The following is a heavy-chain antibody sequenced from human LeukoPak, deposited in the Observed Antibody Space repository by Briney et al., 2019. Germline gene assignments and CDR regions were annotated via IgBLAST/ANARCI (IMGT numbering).Heavy chain of an antibody. D-gene: IGHD3-3*01. CDR2: IYYSGST. J-gene: IGHJ6*03. V-gene: IGHV4-59*01. CDR1: GGSISSYY. CDR3: ASSSLRFLGYMDV. Sequence: SETLSLTCTVSGGSISSYYWSWIRQPPGKGLEWIGYIYYSGSTNYNPSLKSRVTISVDTSKNQFSLKLSSVTAADTAVYYCASSSLRFLGYMDVWGKGTTVTVSS.